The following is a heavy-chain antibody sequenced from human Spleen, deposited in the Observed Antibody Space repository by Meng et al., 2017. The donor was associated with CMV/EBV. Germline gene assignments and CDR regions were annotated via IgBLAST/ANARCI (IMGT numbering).Heavy chain of an antibody. V-gene: IGHV3-21*01. CDR2: ISSSSSYI. CDR3: AGGDGWITDS. J-gene: IGHJ4*02. D-gene: IGHD5-24*01. CDR1: GFTFSSYS. Sequence: GGSLRLSCAASGFTFSSYSMNWVRQAPGKGLEWVSSISSSSSYIYYADSVKGRFTISRDNAKNSLYLQLNNLRVDDTAIYYCAGGDGWITDSWGQGTLVTVSS.